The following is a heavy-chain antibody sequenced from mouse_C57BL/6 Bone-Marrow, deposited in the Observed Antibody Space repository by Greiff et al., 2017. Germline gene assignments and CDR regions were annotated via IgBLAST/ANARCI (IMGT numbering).Heavy chain of an antibody. CDR1: GYTFTRYW. Sequence: QVQLQQPGAELVKPGASVKMSCKASGYTFTRYWITWVKQRPGQGLEWIGDIYPGSGSTNYNEKFKSKATLTVDTTSSTAYMQLSSLTSEDSAVYYCARDGPWYFDVWGTGTTVTVSS. CDR2: IYPGSGST. J-gene: IGHJ1*03. D-gene: IGHD2-3*01. CDR3: ARDGPWYFDV. V-gene: IGHV1-55*01.